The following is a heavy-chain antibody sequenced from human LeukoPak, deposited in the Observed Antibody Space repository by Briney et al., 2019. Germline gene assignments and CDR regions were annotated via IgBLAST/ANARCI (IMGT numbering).Heavy chain of an antibody. Sequence: KPSETLSLTCTVSGGSISYYYWSWIRQPPGKGLEWIGYMYYSGSTNYNPSLKNRVTISVDTSKNQFSLKLSSVTAADTAVYYCARVPTVTTRSWLGTTVGDYWGQGTLVTVSS. J-gene: IGHJ4*02. D-gene: IGHD4-17*01. V-gene: IGHV4-59*12. CDR2: MYYSGST. CDR1: GGSISYYY. CDR3: ARVPTVTTRSWLGTTVGDY.